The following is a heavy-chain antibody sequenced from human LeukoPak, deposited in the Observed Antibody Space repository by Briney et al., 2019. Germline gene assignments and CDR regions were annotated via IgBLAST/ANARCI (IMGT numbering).Heavy chain of an antibody. V-gene: IGHV4-61*05. J-gene: IGHJ4*02. CDR3: ARHSQYQLLYFDY. CDR2: IYYSGST. CDR1: GGSISSSTYY. D-gene: IGHD2-2*01. Sequence: SETLSLTCTASGGSISSSTYYWSWIRQPPGKGLEWIGYIYYSGSTNYNPSLKSRLTISVDTSKNQFSLKLSSVTAADTAVYYCARHSQYQLLYFDYWGQGTLVTVSS.